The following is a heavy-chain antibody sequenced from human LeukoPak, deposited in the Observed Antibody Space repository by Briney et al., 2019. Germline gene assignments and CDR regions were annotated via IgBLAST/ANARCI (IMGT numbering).Heavy chain of an antibody. Sequence: SETLSLTCTVSGGSISSYYWGWIRQPPGKGLEWIGSIYYSGSTYYNPSLKSRVTISVDTSKNQFSLKPSSVTAADTAVYYCARASPLWLHAFDIWGQGTMVTVSS. D-gene: IGHD5-18*01. J-gene: IGHJ3*02. CDR1: GGSISSYY. CDR3: ARASPLWLHAFDI. CDR2: IYYSGST. V-gene: IGHV4-39*07.